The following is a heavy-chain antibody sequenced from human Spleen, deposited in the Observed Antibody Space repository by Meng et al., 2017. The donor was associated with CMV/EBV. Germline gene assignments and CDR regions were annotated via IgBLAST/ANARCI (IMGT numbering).Heavy chain of an antibody. V-gene: IGHV3-30*19. CDR3: ARITGIFDY. Sequence: GGSLRLSCAASGFTFSSYGMHWVRQAPGKGLEWVAVITDDGNVNYYGDSVKGRFTISRDNSKNTLYLQMNSLRAEDTAVYFCARITGIFDYWGQGTRVTVSS. CDR2: ITDDGNVN. CDR1: GFTFSSYG. D-gene: IGHD1-20*01. J-gene: IGHJ4*02.